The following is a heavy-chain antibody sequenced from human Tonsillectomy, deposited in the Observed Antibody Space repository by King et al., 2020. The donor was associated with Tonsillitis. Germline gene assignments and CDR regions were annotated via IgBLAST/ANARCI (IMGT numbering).Heavy chain of an antibody. CDR2: MKSKTAGGTT. Sequence: VQLVESGGGLVKPGESLRLSCAASGFTFTNAWMTWVRQGPGKGLEWVGRMKSKTAGGTTDYAAPVKGRCTISRDDSRNTLYLQMNSLKTEDTAVYYCAVSSGYGGLETRFYWGQGTLVTVSS. D-gene: IGHD5-12*01. J-gene: IGHJ4*02. CDR3: AVSSGYGGLETRFY. V-gene: IGHV3-15*01. CDR1: GFTFTNAW.